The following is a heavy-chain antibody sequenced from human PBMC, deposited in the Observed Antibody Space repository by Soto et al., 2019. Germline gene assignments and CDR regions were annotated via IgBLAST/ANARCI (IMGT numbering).Heavy chain of an antibody. Sequence: GASVKVSCKXSGYTFTSYGISWVRQAPGQGLEWMGWISAYNGNTNYAQKLQGRVTMTTDTSTSTAYMELRSLRSDDTAVYYCARVYAYYDSSGYRRDDAFDIWGQGTMVTVSS. CDR2: ISAYNGNT. CDR1: GYTFTSYG. D-gene: IGHD3-22*01. J-gene: IGHJ3*02. V-gene: IGHV1-18*01. CDR3: ARVYAYYDSSGYRRDDAFDI.